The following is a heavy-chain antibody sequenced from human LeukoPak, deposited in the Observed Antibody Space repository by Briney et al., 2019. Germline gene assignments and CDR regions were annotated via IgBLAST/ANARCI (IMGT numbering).Heavy chain of an antibody. Sequence: GGSLRLSCAASGFTFTTYWMSWVRHPPGRRLEWVANIKQDGTEKYYVDSVKGRFTISRDNAKNSLYLQMNSLRVEDTATYYCAKVAHYYYGSESYYFFEHWGQGTPVTASS. J-gene: IGHJ4*02. CDR3: AKVAHYYYGSESYYFFEH. D-gene: IGHD3-10*01. V-gene: IGHV3-7*01. CDR1: GFTFTTYW. CDR2: IKQDGTEK.